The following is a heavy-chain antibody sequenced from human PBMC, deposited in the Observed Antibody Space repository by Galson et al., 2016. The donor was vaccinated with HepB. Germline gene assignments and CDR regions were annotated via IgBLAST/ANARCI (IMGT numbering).Heavy chain of an antibody. Sequence: SETLSLTCTVSGDSISSGSFYWGWIRQPPGKGLEWIGTIYHNGRTYYTPSLKSRVSISLDTSKNQFSLNLSAVTAADTAVYYCATVRLAASIDYWGQGTLVTVAS. CDR1: GDSISSGSFY. CDR2: IYHNGRT. J-gene: IGHJ4*02. D-gene: IGHD6-13*01. V-gene: IGHV4-39*07. CDR3: ATVRLAASIDY.